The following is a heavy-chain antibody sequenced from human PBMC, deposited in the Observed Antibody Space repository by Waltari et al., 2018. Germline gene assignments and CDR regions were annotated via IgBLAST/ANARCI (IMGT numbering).Heavy chain of an antibody. CDR1: GYTFTSYD. V-gene: IGHV1-8*01. D-gene: IGHD4-17*01. Sequence: QVQLVQSGAEVKKPGASVKVSCKPSGYTFTSYDLHWVRQATGQGLEWMGWMNPNSANTGYAQKFQGRVTMTRNTSISTAYMELSSLRSEDTAVYYCARALGVDDYGWRPFRGVDVWGQGTTVTVSS. J-gene: IGHJ6*02. CDR2: MNPNSANT. CDR3: ARALGVDDYGWRPFRGVDV.